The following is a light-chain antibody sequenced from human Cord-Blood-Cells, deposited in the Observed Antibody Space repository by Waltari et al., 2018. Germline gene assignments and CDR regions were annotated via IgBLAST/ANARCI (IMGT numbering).Light chain of an antibody. V-gene: IGLV1-44*01. J-gene: IGLJ1*01. CDR3: AAWDDSLNGYV. CDR1: RSNIGSNS. CDR2: RNN. Sequence: QSVLTQPPSSSGTPGQRVTISCSGSRSNIGSNSLNWYQQLPGTAPKLLIYRNNQRPSGVPDRFSGSKSGTSASLAISGLQAEDEADYYCAAWDDSLNGYVFGTGTKVTVL.